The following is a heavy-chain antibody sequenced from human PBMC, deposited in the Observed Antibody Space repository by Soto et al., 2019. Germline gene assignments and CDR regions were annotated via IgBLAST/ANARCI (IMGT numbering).Heavy chain of an antibody. CDR1: GFTFDDYA. CDR2: ISWNSGSI. Sequence: ESGGGLVQPGRSLRLSCAASGFTFDDYAMHWVRQAPGKGLEWVSGISWNSGSIGYADSVKGRFTISRDNAKNSLYLQMNSLGAEDTALYYCAKDTSERYGDYGWGWDFDYWGQGTLVTVSS. CDR3: AKDTSERYGDYGWGWDFDY. V-gene: IGHV3-9*01. J-gene: IGHJ4*02. D-gene: IGHD4-17*01.